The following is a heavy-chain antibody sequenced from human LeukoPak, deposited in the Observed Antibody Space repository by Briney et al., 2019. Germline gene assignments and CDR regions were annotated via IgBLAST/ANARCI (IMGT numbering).Heavy chain of an antibody. Sequence: SGTLSLTCAVSGGSISSSNWWSWVRQPPGKGLEWIGEIYHSGSTNYNPFLKSRVTISVDKSKNQFSLKLSSVTAADTAVYYCAGKDYYGSGSYFYWGQGTLVTVSS. J-gene: IGHJ4*02. D-gene: IGHD3-10*01. CDR2: IYHSGST. CDR1: GGSISSSNW. CDR3: AGKDYYGSGSYFY. V-gene: IGHV4-4*02.